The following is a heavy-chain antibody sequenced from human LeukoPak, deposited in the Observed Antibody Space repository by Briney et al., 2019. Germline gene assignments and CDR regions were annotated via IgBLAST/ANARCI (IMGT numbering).Heavy chain of an antibody. D-gene: IGHD6-6*01. Sequence: PSETLSLTCAVYGGSFSGYYWSWIRQPPGKGLEWIGEINHSGSTNYNPSLKSRVTISVDTSKNQFSLKLSSVTAADTAVYYCARPAARTDAFDIWGQGTMVTVSS. CDR1: GGSFSGYY. J-gene: IGHJ3*02. CDR2: INHSGST. CDR3: ARPAARTDAFDI. V-gene: IGHV4-34*01.